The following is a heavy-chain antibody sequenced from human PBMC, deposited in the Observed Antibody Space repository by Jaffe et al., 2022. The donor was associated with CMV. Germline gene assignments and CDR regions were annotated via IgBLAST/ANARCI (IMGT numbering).Heavy chain of an antibody. Sequence: QVQLQESGPALVKPSEALSLACTVSGDSINNYHWSWIRQPPGRGLEWIGYIYHSGSTTYNPSLKSRVTLSIDTSKNQFFLKLNSVTAADTAMYYCARGPVVAPTYYYYMDVWGKGTTVTVSS. J-gene: IGHJ6*03. D-gene: IGHD2-15*01. CDR1: GDSINNYH. CDR3: ARGPVVAPTYYYYMDV. V-gene: IGHV4-59*01. CDR2: IYHSGST.